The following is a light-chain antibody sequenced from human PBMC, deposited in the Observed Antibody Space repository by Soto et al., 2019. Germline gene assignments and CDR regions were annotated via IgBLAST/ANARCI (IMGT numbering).Light chain of an antibody. CDR3: QQQSDWPRLT. Sequence: EIVLTQSPATLSLSPGERATLSCSASQSVSGYLAWYQQKPGQPPKLLISDASNRATGIPARFSGSGSGTDYTLTINSIEPEDFAFYYWQQQSDWPRLTFGGGTKVEIK. CDR2: DAS. CDR1: QSVSGY. J-gene: IGKJ4*01. V-gene: IGKV3-11*01.